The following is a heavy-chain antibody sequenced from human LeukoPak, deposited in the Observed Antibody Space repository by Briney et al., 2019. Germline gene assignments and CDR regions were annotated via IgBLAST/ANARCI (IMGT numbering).Heavy chain of an antibody. CDR2: ISNSSSTM. V-gene: IGHV3-48*01. D-gene: IGHD6-6*01. CDR1: GFTFSTFS. J-gene: IGHJ5*02. CDR3: ARGGLRIAARTNWFDP. Sequence: PGGSLRLSCAASGFTFSTFSMNWVRQAPGKGLEWVSYISNSSSTMDYADSVKGRFTISRDNAKNSLYLQMNSLRAEDTAVYYCARGGLRIAARTNWFDPWGQGTLVTVSS.